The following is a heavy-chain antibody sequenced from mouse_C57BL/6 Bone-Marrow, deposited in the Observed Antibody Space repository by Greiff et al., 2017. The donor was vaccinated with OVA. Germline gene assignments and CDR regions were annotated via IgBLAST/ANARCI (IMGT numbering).Heavy chain of an antibody. V-gene: IGHV1-50*01. D-gene: IGHD2-5*01. CDR1: GYTFTSYW. CDR2: IDPSDSYT. CDR3: ARESYSNYDYAMDY. Sequence: VQLQQPGAELVKPGASVKLSCKASGYTFTSYWMQWVKQRPGQGLEWIGEIDPSDSYTNYNQKFKGKATLTVDTSSSTAYMQLSSLTSEDSAVYYCARESYSNYDYAMDYWGRGTSVTVSS. J-gene: IGHJ4*01.